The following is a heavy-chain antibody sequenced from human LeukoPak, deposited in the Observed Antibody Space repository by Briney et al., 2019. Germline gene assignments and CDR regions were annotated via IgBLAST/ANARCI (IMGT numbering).Heavy chain of an antibody. Sequence: GGSLRLSCAASGFTFSSYGMNWVRQAPGKGLEWVSSISSSSSYIYYADSVKGRFTISRDNAKNSLYLQMNSLRAEDTAVYYCARDGVGGHSGYDYRGDYWGQGTLVTVSS. D-gene: IGHD5-12*01. CDR1: GFTFSSYG. CDR2: ISSSSSYI. V-gene: IGHV3-21*01. CDR3: ARDGVGGHSGYDYRGDY. J-gene: IGHJ4*02.